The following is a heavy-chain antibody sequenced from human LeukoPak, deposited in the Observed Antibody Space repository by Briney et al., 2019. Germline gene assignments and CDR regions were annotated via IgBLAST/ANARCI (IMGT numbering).Heavy chain of an antibody. CDR3: ARDGALDF. D-gene: IGHD3-16*01. Sequence: ASVKVSCYASGSTFTVYYMHLVRHGPGQGLEWMGWINPNSGGTKYGQKVQGRVTLTRDTSISTAYMELRGLRSDDTAGYYWARDGALDFWGEGTLVTVSS. CDR2: INPNSGGT. J-gene: IGHJ4*02. CDR1: GSTFTVYY. V-gene: IGHV1-2*02.